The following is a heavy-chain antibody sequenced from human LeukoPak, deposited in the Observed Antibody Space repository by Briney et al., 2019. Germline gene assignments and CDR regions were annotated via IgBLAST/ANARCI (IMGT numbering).Heavy chain of an antibody. CDR2: IYQSGST. Sequence: SETLSLTCSVSGYSISSGYYWGWIRQPPGKGLEWIGSIYQSGSTYYNPSLKSRVTISVDRSKNQFSLKLSSVTAADTAVYYCARGYGGSYNWFDPWGQGTLVTVSS. J-gene: IGHJ5*02. D-gene: IGHD2-15*01. CDR1: GYSISSGYY. V-gene: IGHV4-38-2*02. CDR3: ARGYGGSYNWFDP.